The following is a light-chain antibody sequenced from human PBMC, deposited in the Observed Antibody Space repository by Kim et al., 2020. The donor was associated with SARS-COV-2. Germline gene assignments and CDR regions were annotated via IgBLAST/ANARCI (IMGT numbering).Light chain of an antibody. CDR3: QKYHTPPLT. CDR2: AAS. V-gene: IGKV1-27*01. CDR1: QAISNS. J-gene: IGKJ1*01. Sequence: DIQMTQSPSSLSASVGDRVTITCRASQAISNSLAWFQQKPGKVPNLLISAASTLQSGVPSRFSCSESGTDFTLTISGLQPENVATYLCQKYHTPPLTFDQGSTLEIK.